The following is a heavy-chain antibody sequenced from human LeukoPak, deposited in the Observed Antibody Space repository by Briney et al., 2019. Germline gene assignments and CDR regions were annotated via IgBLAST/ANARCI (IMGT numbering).Heavy chain of an antibody. CDR3: AKGAGPPWFDP. D-gene: IGHD6-19*01. J-gene: IGHJ5*02. CDR1: GGSISSSHYY. V-gene: IGHV4-39*01. CDR2: IYYSGST. Sequence: SETLSLTCTVSGGSISSSHYYWDWIRQPPGKGLEWIGNIYYSGSTYYNPSLKSRVTISVDTSKNQFSLKLSSVTAADTAVYYCAKGAGPPWFDPWGQGTLVTVSS.